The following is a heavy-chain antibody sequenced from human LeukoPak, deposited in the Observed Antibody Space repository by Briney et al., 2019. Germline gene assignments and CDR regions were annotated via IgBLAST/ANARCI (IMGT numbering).Heavy chain of an antibody. V-gene: IGHV4-39*01. Sequence: PSETLSLTCTVSGGSISSSSYYWGWIRQPPGKGLEWIGSIYYSGSTNYNPSLKSRVTISVDTSKNQFSLKLSSVTAADTAVYYCAGHYIAAAAYWYFDLWGRGTLVTVSS. CDR2: IYYSGST. CDR1: GGSISSSSYY. D-gene: IGHD6-13*01. J-gene: IGHJ2*01. CDR3: AGHYIAAAAYWYFDL.